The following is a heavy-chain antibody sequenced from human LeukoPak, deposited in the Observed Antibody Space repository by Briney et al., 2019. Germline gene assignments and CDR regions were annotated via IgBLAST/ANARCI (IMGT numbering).Heavy chain of an antibody. J-gene: IGHJ6*02. Sequence: GGSLRLSCAASGFTFSSYAMHWVRQAPGKGLEWVAVISYDGSNKYYADSVKGRFTISRDNSKNTLYLQMNSLRAEDTAVYYCAGNSRNDFWRYYYYGMDVWGQGTTVTVSS. D-gene: IGHD3-3*01. CDR1: GFTFSSYA. CDR2: ISYDGSNK. CDR3: AGNSRNDFWRYYYYGMDV. V-gene: IGHV3-30-3*01.